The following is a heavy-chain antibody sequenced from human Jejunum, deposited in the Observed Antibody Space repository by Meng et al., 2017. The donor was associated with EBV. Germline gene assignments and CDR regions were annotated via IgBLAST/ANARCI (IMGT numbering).Heavy chain of an antibody. CDR1: GFSLSTSGVA. CDR3: AHRENWNFDY. CDR2: IYGDDNK. J-gene: IGHJ4*02. D-gene: IGHD1-1*01. V-gene: IGHV2-5*02. Sequence: QITLKESGXTLVKXXXTLTLTCTFSGFSLSTSGVAVGWIRQPPGKALEWLAIIYGDDNKRYSPSLKSRFTITKDTSRNQVVLTMTNMDPADTATYYCAHRENWNFDYWGQGTLVTVSS.